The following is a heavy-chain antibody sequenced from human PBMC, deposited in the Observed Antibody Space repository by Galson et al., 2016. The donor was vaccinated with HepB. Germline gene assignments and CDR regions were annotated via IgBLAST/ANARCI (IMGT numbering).Heavy chain of an antibody. J-gene: IGHJ5*02. CDR3: TTRVVVMVAAAFNWFDP. Sequence: SLRLSCAASGFTFSNAWMNWVRQAPGKGLEWVGRIKSKTDGGTTDCAAPVKGRFTISRDDSKNTLYLQMNSLKPQDTAVYYCTTRVVVMVAAAFNWFDPWRQGTLVTVSS. D-gene: IGHD2-15*01. CDR2: IKSKTDGGTT. CDR1: GFTFSNAW. V-gene: IGHV3-15*07.